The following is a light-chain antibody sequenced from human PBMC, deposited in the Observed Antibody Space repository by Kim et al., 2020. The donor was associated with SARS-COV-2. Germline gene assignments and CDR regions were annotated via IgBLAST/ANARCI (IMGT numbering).Light chain of an antibody. CDR1: RSIRSD. V-gene: IGKV3-15*01. J-gene: IGKJ4*01. CDR2: GTS. CDR3: QQYNNWPLT. Sequence: SVSPGERATLSCRASRSIRSDLAWYQQRPGQTPRLLIYGTSTRATDIPARFSGSGSGTEFTLTISSLQSEDSAIYYCQQYNNWPLTFGGGTKVDIK.